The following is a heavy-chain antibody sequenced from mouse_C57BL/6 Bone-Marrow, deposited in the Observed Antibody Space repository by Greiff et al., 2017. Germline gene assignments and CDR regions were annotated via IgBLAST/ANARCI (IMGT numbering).Heavy chain of an antibody. CDR1: GYAFSSYW. D-gene: IGHD1-1*01. CDR2: IYPGDGDT. J-gene: IGHJ1*03. CDR3: ARGGYYGRSLYWYFDV. V-gene: IGHV1-80*01. Sequence: QVQLKQSGAELVKPGASVKISCKASGYAFSSYWMNWVKQRPGTGLEWIGQIYPGDGDTNYNGKFKGKATLTADKSSSTAYMQLSSLTSEDSAVYFCARGGYYGRSLYWYFDVWGTGTTVTVSS.